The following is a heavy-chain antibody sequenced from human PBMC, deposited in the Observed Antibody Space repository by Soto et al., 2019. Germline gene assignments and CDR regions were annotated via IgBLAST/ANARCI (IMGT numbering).Heavy chain of an antibody. CDR3: AKSWGGAIYYYYYARDV. J-gene: IGHJ6*02. Sequence: QVQVVQSGAELKRPGSSVNVSCKAYGGYFNTRKTLNSYPISWVRQAPGQGLEWMGGIIPLFGTTNYAQRFQGRVTIPADTSTSTPYLELNNVTSDDTAVSYCAKSWGGAIYYYYYARDVWGPGTTVTVSS. CDR2: IIPLFGTT. D-gene: IGHD3-16*01. CDR1: GGYFNTRKTLNSYP. V-gene: IGHV1-69*06.